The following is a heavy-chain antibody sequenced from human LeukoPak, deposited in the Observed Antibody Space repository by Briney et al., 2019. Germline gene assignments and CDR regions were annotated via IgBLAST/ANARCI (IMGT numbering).Heavy chain of an antibody. V-gene: IGHV4-61*02. J-gene: IGHJ6*03. D-gene: IGHD1-1*01. CDR1: GGSISSGSYY. CDR2: IYTSGST. Sequence: PSETLSLTCTVSGGSISSGSYYWSWIRQPAGKGLEWIGRIYTSGSTNYNPSLKSRVTISVDTSKNQLSLKLSSVTAADTAVYYCARVTAGTTSYYYYYYMDVWGKGTTVTVSS. CDR3: ARVTAGTTSYYYYYYMDV.